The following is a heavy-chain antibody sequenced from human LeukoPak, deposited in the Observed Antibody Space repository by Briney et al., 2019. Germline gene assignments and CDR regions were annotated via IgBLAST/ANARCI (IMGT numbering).Heavy chain of an antibody. D-gene: IGHD3-22*01. CDR1: GFTFSSYS. Sequence: GGSLRLSCAASGFTFSSYSMNWVRQAPGKGLEWVSYISSSSSTIYYADSVKGRFTISRDNAKNSLYLQMNSLRAEDTAVYYCAGGVPIYYDSSGYYYSWGQGTLVTVSS. CDR2: ISSSSSTI. J-gene: IGHJ4*02. CDR3: AGGVPIYYDSSGYYYS. V-gene: IGHV3-48*01.